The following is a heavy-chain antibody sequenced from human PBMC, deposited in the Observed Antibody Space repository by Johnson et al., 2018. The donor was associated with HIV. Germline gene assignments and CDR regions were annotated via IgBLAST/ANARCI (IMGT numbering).Heavy chain of an antibody. CDR1: GFTFSNAW. D-gene: IGHD6-6*01. CDR3: ARGSSGSFDL. CDR2: IKSKTDGSDST. Sequence: VQLVESGGGLVKPGGSLKLSCTASGFTFSNAWMNWVRHAPGKGLEWVCRIKSKTDGSDSTSYINSVKDRFTISRDSSKNAVYLQMSSLRAEDTALYYCARGSSGSFDLWGRGTMVTVSS. V-gene: IGHV3-15*01. J-gene: IGHJ3*01.